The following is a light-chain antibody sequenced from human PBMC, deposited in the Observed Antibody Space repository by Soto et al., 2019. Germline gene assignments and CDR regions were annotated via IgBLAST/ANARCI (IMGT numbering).Light chain of an antibody. CDR1: QSVSTY. Sequence: EIVLTQSPATLSLSPGERATLSCRASQSVSTYLAWYQQKPGQAPRLLIYDASKRATGIPVRFSGSGSGTDFTLTITSLELEDFGVYYCQQRSNWPPTWTFGQGTKVDIQ. V-gene: IGKV3-11*01. J-gene: IGKJ1*01. CDR2: DAS. CDR3: QQRSNWPPTWT.